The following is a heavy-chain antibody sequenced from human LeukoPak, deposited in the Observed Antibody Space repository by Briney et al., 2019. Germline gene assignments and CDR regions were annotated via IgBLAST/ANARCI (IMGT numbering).Heavy chain of an antibody. CDR3: AELGITMIGGV. D-gene: IGHD3-10*02. J-gene: IGHJ6*04. Sequence: GGSLRLSCTASEFTFSSYGMHWVRQAPGKGLKWVAFIRYDGSDIYYADSVKGRFTISRDNSKNTLYLQMNSLRAEDTAVYYCAELGITMIGGVWGKGTTVTISS. CDR1: EFTFSSYG. CDR2: IRYDGSDI. V-gene: IGHV3-30*02.